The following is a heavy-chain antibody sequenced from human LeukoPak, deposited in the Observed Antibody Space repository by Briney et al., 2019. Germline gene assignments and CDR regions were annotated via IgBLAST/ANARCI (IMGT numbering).Heavy chain of an antibody. CDR2: IKQDGSEK. J-gene: IGHJ6*03. CDR3: ARDNRNYYYYMDV. D-gene: IGHD2/OR15-2a*01. V-gene: IGHV3-7*01. Sequence: GGSLRLSCAASGFPFGSYWMTWVRQAPGKGLEWVANIKQDGSEKYYVDSVKGRFTISRDNAKNSLYLQMNSLRAEDTAVFYCARDNRNYYYYMDVWGKGTTVTVSS. CDR1: GFPFGSYW.